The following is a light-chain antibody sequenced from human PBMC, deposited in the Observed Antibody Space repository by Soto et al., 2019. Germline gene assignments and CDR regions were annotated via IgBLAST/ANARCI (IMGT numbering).Light chain of an antibody. J-gene: IGKJ2*01. CDR3: QQYDSSPYT. Sequence: EIVLTQSPGTLSLSPGERATLSCRASLSVSSSYLAWYQQKPGQAPRLLIYGASSRATGIPDRFSGSGSGTDFTLTITRLEPEDFAVYYCQQYDSSPYTFGQGTKLEIK. CDR1: LSVSSSY. V-gene: IGKV3-20*01. CDR2: GAS.